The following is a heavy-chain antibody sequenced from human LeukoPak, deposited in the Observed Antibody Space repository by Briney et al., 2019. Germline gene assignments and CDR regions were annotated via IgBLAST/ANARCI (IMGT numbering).Heavy chain of an antibody. J-gene: IGHJ4*02. CDR3: ASRLYCSNTRCRNFPFAY. CDR1: GGTLSSYA. CDR2: IIPIFGTA. D-gene: IGHD2-2*01. V-gene: IGHV1-69*13. Sequence: SVKVSCKASGGTLSSYAINWVRQAPGQGLEWMGGIIPIFGTANYAQKFQDRVTITADESTSTAYMELSSLRSEDTAIYYCASRLYCSNTRCRNFPFAYWGQGTLVTVSS.